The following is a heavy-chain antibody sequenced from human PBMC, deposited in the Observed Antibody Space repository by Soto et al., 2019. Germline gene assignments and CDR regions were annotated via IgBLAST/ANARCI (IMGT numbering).Heavy chain of an antibody. J-gene: IGHJ3*01. CDR2: IYSGGST. D-gene: IGHD3-22*01. Sequence: EVQLVESGGGLIQPGGSLRLSCAASGFTFSSNDMNWVRLAPGKGLEWVSLIYSGGSTYYADSVKGRFTISRDNSKNTLYLQMSSLRAEDTVVYYCATRPLLPGAPWGQGTMVTVSS. V-gene: IGHV3-53*01. CDR1: GFTFSSND. CDR3: ATRPLLPGAP.